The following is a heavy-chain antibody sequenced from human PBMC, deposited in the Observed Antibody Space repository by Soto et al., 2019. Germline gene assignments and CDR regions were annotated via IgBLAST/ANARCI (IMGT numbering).Heavy chain of an antibody. CDR2: IFSGDSDA. D-gene: IGHD3-22*01. V-gene: IGHV5-51*01. CDR1: GYNFANYC. CDR3: AGEYDTSLDVIDF. J-gene: IGHJ4*02. Sequence: GESLKISCKGSGYNFANYCIDWVRQMPGKGLEGMVMIFSGDSDAIQSPSLQGQITMSVDKSNSSAYLQWRSLKASDTALYFCAGEYDTSLDVIDFWGQGTMVTVSS.